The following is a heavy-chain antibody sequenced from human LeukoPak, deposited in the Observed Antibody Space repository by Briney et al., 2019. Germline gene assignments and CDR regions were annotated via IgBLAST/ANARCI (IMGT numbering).Heavy chain of an antibody. CDR2: IKPDGSEK. D-gene: IGHD2-8*01. J-gene: IGHJ4*02. Sequence: GGSLRLSCAASGFTFSIYWITWVRQAPGKSLEWVAYIKPDGSEKYYVDSVKGRFTISRDNAENSLYLEVNNLRVEDTAVYYCARVMNGGAFEYWGLGTLVTVSP. CDR1: GFTFSIYW. V-gene: IGHV3-7*04. CDR3: ARVMNGGAFEY.